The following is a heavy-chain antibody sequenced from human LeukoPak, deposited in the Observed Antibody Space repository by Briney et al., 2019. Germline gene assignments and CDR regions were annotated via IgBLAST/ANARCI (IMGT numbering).Heavy chain of an antibody. V-gene: IGHV1-69*13. CDR2: IIPMFGTA. CDR3: AKDRADIVVVPSVIIDY. CDR1: GGTFSSYA. Sequence: GASVKVSCKASGGTFSSYAISWVRQAPGQGLEWMGGIIPMFGTASYAQKFQGRVTITADESTSTAYMELSSLRSEDTAVYYCAKDRADIVVVPSVIIDYWGQGTLVTVSS. D-gene: IGHD2-2*01. J-gene: IGHJ4*02.